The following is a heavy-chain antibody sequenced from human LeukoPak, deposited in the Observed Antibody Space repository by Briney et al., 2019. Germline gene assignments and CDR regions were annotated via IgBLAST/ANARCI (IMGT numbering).Heavy chain of an antibody. CDR2: INPNSGGT. Sequence: GASVKVSCKASGYTFTGYYMHWVRQAPGQGLEWMGWINPNSGGTNYAQKFQGRVTMTRDTSISTAYMELSRLRSDDTAVYYCARGGNFDYITMHHQRRNNWFDPWRQGTLVTVSS. J-gene: IGHJ5*02. CDR1: GYTFTGYY. CDR3: ARGGNFDYITMHHQRRNNWFDP. V-gene: IGHV1-2*02. D-gene: IGHD3-9*01.